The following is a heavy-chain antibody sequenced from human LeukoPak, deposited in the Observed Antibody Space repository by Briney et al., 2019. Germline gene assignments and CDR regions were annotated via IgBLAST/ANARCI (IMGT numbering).Heavy chain of an antibody. CDR2: ISGSGGST. CDR1: GFTFSSYA. J-gene: IGHJ4*02. V-gene: IGHV3-23*01. D-gene: IGHD5-18*01. Sequence: GGSLRLSCAASGFTFSSYAMSWVRQAPGKGLEWVSAISGSGGSTYHADSVKGRFTISRDNSKNTLYLQMNSLRAEDTAVYYCAKDGGGYSYGLTDYWGQGTLVTVSS. CDR3: AKDGGGYSYGLTDY.